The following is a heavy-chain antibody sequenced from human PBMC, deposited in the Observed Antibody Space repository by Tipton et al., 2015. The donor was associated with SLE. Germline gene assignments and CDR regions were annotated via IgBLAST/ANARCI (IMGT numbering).Heavy chain of an antibody. CDR2: IYTSGST. D-gene: IGHD6-19*01. Sequence: TLSLTCTVSGGSISSGSYYWSWIRQPAGKGLEWIGYIYTSGSTNYNPSLKSRVTISVDTSKNQFSLKLSSVTAADTAVYYCARDHSSGSAFDYWGQGTPVTVSS. CDR1: GGSISSGSYY. J-gene: IGHJ4*02. CDR3: ARDHSSGSAFDY. V-gene: IGHV4-61*09.